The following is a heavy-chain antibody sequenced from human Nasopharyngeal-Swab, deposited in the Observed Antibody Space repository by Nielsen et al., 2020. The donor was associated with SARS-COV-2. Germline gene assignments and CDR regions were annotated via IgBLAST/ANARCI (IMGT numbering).Heavy chain of an antibody. D-gene: IGHD1-26*01. J-gene: IGHJ6*02. V-gene: IGHV3-53*01. CDR2: FHAANI. CDR1: GFSVSNND. CDR3: ARDPGAPHFYGMDL. Sequence: LSPTCTASGFSVSNNDMNWVPLAPGKGLDWVAVFHAANINYADSVKGRFTVSRDSSQNTIHLQMDSLRVEDTAVYYCARDPGAPHFYGMDLWGQGTTVTVSS.